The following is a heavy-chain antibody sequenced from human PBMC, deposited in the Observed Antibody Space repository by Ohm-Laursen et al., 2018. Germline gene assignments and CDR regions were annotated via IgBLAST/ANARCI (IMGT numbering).Heavy chain of an antibody. CDR1: GFSFSNYG. CDR3: AKDCEWDRTAGCFDY. D-gene: IGHD1-26*01. CDR2: ISDSGGSA. J-gene: IGHJ4*02. V-gene: IGHV3-23*01. Sequence: GSLRLSCSASGFSFSNYGMTWVRQAPGKGLEWVSAISDSGGSAYYADSVQGRLTISRDNSKNTLYLQMNSLRAEDTAVYYCAKDCEWDRTAGCFDYWGQGTLVTVSS.